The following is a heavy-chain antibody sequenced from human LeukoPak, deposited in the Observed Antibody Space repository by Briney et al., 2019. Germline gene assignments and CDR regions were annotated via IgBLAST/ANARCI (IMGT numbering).Heavy chain of an antibody. Sequence: GGSLRLSCAASGFTFSDYYMSWIRQAPGKGLEWVSYISSSGSTIYYADSVKGRVNISRDNAKNSLYLQMNSLRAEDTAVYYCASGWGGYYNYYYYMDVWGKGTTVTVSS. V-gene: IGHV3-11*04. J-gene: IGHJ6*03. D-gene: IGHD3-3*01. CDR1: GFTFSDYY. CDR3: ASGWGGYYNYYYYMDV. CDR2: ISSSGSTI.